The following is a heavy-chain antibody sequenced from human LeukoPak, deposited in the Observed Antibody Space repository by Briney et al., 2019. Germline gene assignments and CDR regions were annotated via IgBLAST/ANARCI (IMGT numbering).Heavy chain of an antibody. CDR3: AKDLGRRIQLWSKAYYYGMDV. CDR1: GFTFDDYA. Sequence: GGSLRLSCAASGFTFDDYAMHWVRQAPGKGLEWVSGISWNSGSIGYADSVKGRFTISRDNAKNSLYLQMNSLRAEDTALYYCAKDLGRRIQLWSKAYYYGMDVWGQGTTVTVFS. V-gene: IGHV3-9*01. J-gene: IGHJ6*02. D-gene: IGHD5-18*01. CDR2: ISWNSGSI.